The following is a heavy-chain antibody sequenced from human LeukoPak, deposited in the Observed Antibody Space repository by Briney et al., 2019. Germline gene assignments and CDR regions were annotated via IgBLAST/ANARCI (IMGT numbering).Heavy chain of an antibody. CDR1: GGSISSSSYY. CDR3: ASYYNVVFDY. V-gene: IGHV4-39*01. Sequence: PSETPSLTCTVSGGSISSSSYYWGWIRQPPGKGLEWIGSIYYSGSTYYNPSLKSRVTISVDTSKNQFSLKLSSVTAADTAAYYCASYYNVVFDYWGQGTLVTVSS. J-gene: IGHJ4*02. D-gene: IGHD3-10*01. CDR2: IYYSGST.